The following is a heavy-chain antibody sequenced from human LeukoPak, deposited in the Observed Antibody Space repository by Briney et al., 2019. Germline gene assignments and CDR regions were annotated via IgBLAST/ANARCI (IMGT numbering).Heavy chain of an antibody. Sequence: SETLSLTCTVSDGAIAGYSWSWIRQPPGKGLEWIGYIYYSGDTNYNPSLKSRVTISVDTSKNQFSLKLSSVTAADTAVYYCARTNWSSDIWGQGTMVTVSS. V-gene: IGHV4-59*01. J-gene: IGHJ3*02. CDR2: IYYSGDT. CDR1: DGAIAGYS. D-gene: IGHD3-3*01. CDR3: ARTNWSSDI.